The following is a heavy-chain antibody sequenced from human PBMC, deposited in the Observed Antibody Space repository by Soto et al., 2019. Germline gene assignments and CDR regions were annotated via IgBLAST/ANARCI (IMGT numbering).Heavy chain of an antibody. CDR2: INPNSGGT. Sequence: GASVKVSCKASGYTFTNFGVTWVRRAPGQGLEWMGCINPNSGGTKYAQNFQGRVTMTRDTSISTAYKELSRLRSDDTAVYYCARDPVFQIGPTELYGMDVGGQGTTVTVSS. CDR3: ARDPVFQIGPTELYGMDV. V-gene: IGHV1-2*02. D-gene: IGHD2-21*01. J-gene: IGHJ6*02. CDR1: GYTFTNFG.